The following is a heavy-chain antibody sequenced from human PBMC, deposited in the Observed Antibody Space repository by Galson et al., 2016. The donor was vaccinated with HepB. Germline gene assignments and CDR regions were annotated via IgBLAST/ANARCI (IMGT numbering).Heavy chain of an antibody. D-gene: IGHD3-3*01. CDR1: GYTFTTYY. CDR2: INPSAGTT. V-gene: IGHV1-46*01. CDR3: ARITKRYGGAFDI. J-gene: IGHJ3*02. Sequence: SVKVSCKASGYTFTTYYLHWVRQAPGQGLEWMGIINPSAGTTTYAQNSQGRLTMTRDTSTSTVYMELSSLRSEDTAVYYCARITKRYGGAFDIWGQGTMVTVSS.